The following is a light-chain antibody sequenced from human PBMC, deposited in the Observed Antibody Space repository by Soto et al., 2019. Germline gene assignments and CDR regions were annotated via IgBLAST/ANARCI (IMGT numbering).Light chain of an antibody. CDR1: QSISSW. Sequence: DIQMTQSPSTLSASVGDRVTITCRASQSISSWLAWYQQKPGKAPNLLIYKASSLESGVPSRFSGSGSGTEFTLTISRLQPDDFATYYCQQYSSYSRTFGQGTKVEIK. V-gene: IGKV1-5*03. CDR2: KAS. CDR3: QQYSSYSRT. J-gene: IGKJ1*01.